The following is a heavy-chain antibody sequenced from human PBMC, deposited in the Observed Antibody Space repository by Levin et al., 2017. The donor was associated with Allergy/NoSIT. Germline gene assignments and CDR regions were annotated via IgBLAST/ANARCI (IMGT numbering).Heavy chain of an antibody. V-gene: IGHV3-33*01. CDR3: ARDAYYDILGWFDP. CDR1: GFTFSSYG. D-gene: IGHD3-9*01. J-gene: IGHJ5*02. Sequence: GGSLRLSCAASGFTFSSYGMHWVRQAPGKGLEWVAVIWYDGSNKYYADSVKGRFTISRDNSKNTLYLQMNSLRAEDTAVYYCARDAYYDILGWFDPWGQGTLVTVSS. CDR2: IWYDGSNK.